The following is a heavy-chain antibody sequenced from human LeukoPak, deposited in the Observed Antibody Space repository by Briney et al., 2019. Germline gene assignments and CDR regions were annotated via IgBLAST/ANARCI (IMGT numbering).Heavy chain of an antibody. V-gene: IGHV3-30*02. D-gene: IGHD6-19*01. J-gene: IGHJ5*02. Sequence: HPGGSLRLSCAASGFTFSSYGMHWVRQAPGKGLEWVAFIRYDGSNKYYADSVKGRFTISRDNSKNTLYLHVNSLRPEDTAVYYCARTRGKFSGWYYWFDPWGQGTLVTVSS. CDR2: IRYDGSNK. CDR3: ARTRGKFSGWYYWFDP. CDR1: GFTFSSYG.